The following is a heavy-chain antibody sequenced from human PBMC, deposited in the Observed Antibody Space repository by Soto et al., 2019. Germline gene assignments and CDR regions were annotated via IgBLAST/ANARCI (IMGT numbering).Heavy chain of an antibody. CDR1: GFSFSGYA. J-gene: IGHJ4*02. CDR3: AKDVRSRRGTFDY. D-gene: IGHD1-26*01. V-gene: IGHV3-23*01. Sequence: GVCMRLSWIASGFSFSGYAMRWARQAPGKGLEWVSASSGRGGSTYYACSVQGRFTICRDNSKNTLYLQMNSLRAEDTDVYYCAKDVRSRRGTFDYWGQGTLVTVSS. CDR2: SSGRGGST.